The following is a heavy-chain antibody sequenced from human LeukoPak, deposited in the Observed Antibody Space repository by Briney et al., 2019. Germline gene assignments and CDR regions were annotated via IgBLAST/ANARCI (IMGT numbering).Heavy chain of an antibody. CDR3: ARWKTGSGSYYDY. V-gene: IGHV4-59*12. CDR2: IHYSGST. J-gene: IGHJ4*02. Sequence: SETLSLTCSVSGGSISGYYWSWIRQPPGKGLEWIGYIHYSGSTHYNPSLKSRVTISVDTSKNQFSLKLSSVTAADTAVYYCARWKTGSGSYYDYWGQGTLVTVSS. D-gene: IGHD3-10*01. CDR1: GGSISGYY.